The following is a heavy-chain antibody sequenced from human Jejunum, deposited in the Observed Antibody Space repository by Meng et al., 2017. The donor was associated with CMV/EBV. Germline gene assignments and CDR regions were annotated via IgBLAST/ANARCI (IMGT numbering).Heavy chain of an antibody. CDR1: GLPFGNYA. Sequence: SLSLSCAASGLPFGNYAMNWVRQAPGKGLEWVSSISESGGITDYADSVKDRFTISRDNSKSTLFLQMNSLRPEDAAVYYCVRQYVTVWGQGTLVTVSS. CDR3: VRQYVTV. D-gene: IGHD2-21*02. V-gene: IGHV3-23*01. CDR2: ISESGGIT. J-gene: IGHJ4*02.